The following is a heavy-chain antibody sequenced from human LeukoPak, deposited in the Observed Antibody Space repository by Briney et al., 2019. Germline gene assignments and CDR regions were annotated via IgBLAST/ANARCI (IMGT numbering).Heavy chain of an antibody. J-gene: IGHJ3*02. Sequence: TPAETLSLTCAVYGGSFSGYYWRWLRQPPGKGLEWIGEINHSGSTNYNPSLKSRVTISVDTSKNQFSLKLSSVTAADTAVYYGARVGYYYDSSGSTSDAFDIWGQGTMVTVSS. CDR1: GGSFSGYY. D-gene: IGHD3-22*01. CDR3: ARVGYYYDSSGSTSDAFDI. CDR2: INHSGST. V-gene: IGHV4-34*01.